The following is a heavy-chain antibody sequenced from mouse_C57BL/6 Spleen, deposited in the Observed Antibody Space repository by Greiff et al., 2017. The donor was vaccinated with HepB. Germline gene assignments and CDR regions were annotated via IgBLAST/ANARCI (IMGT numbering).Heavy chain of an antibody. V-gene: IGHV2-5*01. CDR3: ASLIYYYGSSYERNWYFDV. CDR2: IWRGGST. Sequence: QVQLQQSGPGLVQPSQSLSITCTVSGFSLTSYGVHWVRQSPGKGLEWLGVIWRGGSTDYNAAFMSRLSITKDNSKSQVFFKMNSLQADDTAIYYCASLIYYYGSSYERNWYFDVWGTGTTVTVSS. CDR1: GFSLTSYG. J-gene: IGHJ1*03. D-gene: IGHD1-1*01.